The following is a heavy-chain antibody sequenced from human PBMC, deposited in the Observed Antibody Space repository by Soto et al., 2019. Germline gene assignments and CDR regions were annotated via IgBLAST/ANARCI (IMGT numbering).Heavy chain of an antibody. J-gene: IGHJ4*02. CDR3: VRNNWGVDY. CDR1: GFTFDDFA. D-gene: IGHD7-27*01. CDR2: INWYGGSI. V-gene: IGHV3-9*01. Sequence: SLRLSCVASGFTFDDFALHWVRQAPGKGLEWVSGINWYGGSIDYADSVEGRFTISRDSVKNSLYLQMNSLRAEDTAVYYCVRNNWGVDYWGQGVLVTVSS.